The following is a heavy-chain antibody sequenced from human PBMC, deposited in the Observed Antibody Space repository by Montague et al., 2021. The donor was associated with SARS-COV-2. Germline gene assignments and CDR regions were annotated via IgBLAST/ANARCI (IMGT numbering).Heavy chain of an antibody. J-gene: IGHJ3*02. V-gene: IGHV3-23*03. CDR1: GLTFNNYA. Sequence: SLRLSCAASGLTFNNYAFSWVRQAPGKGLEWLSIIYRGGSITYYADALKGRYTISRDDFKNTVYLQMNSLRADDTAVYYCATRYNSGWHDALDIWGQGTMVTVSS. CDR2: IYRGGSIT. CDR3: ATRYNSGWHDALDI. D-gene: IGHD6-19*01.